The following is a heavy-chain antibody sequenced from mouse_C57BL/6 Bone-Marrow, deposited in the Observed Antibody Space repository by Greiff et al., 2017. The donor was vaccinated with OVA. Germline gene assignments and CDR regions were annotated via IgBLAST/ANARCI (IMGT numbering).Heavy chain of an antibody. V-gene: IGHV5-16*01. CDR1: GFTFSDYY. J-gene: IGHJ1*03. Sequence: EVHLVESEGGLVQPGSSMKLSCTASGFTFSDYYMAWVRQVPEKGLEWVANINYDGSSTYYLDSLKSRFIISRDNAKNILYLQMSSLKSEDTATYDCARRDDGYPYWYFDVWGTGTTVTVSS. CDR2: INYDGSST. D-gene: IGHD2-3*01. CDR3: ARRDDGYPYWYFDV.